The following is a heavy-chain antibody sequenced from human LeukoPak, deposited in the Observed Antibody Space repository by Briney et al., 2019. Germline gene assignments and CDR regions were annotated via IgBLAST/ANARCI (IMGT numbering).Heavy chain of an antibody. CDR1: GGSISSSSFY. V-gene: IGHV4-39*01. J-gene: IGHJ4*02. Sequence: KPSETLSLTCTVSGGSISSSSFYWGWIRQPPGKGLEWIGSIYYTGSTYYSPSLKSRVIISVDTSKNQLSLRLYSVTAADTALYYCARQPLPAAGMGGYFDNWGQGTLVTVSS. CDR2: IYYTGST. D-gene: IGHD6-13*01. CDR3: ARQPLPAAGMGGYFDN.